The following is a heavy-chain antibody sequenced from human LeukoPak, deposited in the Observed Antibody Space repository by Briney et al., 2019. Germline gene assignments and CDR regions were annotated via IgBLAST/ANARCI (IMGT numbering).Heavy chain of an antibody. CDR1: GGSISSSSYY. V-gene: IGHV4-39*01. D-gene: IGHD6-19*01. CDR3: ARLGQWLASPRIDY. Sequence: PSETLSLTCTVSGGSISSSSYYWGWIRQPPGKGLEWIGSIYYSGSTYYNPSLKSRVTISVDTSKNQFPLKLSSVTAADTAVYYCARLGQWLASPRIDYWGQGTLVTVSS. J-gene: IGHJ4*02. CDR2: IYYSGST.